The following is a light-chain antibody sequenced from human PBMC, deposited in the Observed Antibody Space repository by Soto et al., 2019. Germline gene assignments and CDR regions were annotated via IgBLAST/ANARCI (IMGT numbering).Light chain of an antibody. Sequence: EIVLTQSPGTLSVSPGERATLSCRASQTISSNNLAWYKQKPGQAPSLLIYGTSSRATGIPDRFSGSGSGTDFTLTISRLEPEDSAIYYCQQYGSWTFGQGTKVEIK. J-gene: IGKJ1*01. V-gene: IGKV3-20*01. CDR1: QTISSNN. CDR2: GTS. CDR3: QQYGSWT.